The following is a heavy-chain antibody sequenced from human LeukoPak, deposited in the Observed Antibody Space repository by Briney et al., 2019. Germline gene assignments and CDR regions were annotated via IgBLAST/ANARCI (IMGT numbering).Heavy chain of an antibody. CDR3: ATYSDTVGATIY. V-gene: IGHV3-30*02. Sequence: PGGSLRLSCAASGFTFSSYGMHWVRQAPGKGLERVAFIRYDGSNKYYADSVKGRFTISRDNSKNTLYLQMNSLRAEDTAVYYCATYSDTVGATIYWGQGTLVTVSS. CDR2: IRYDGSNK. CDR1: GFTFSSYG. D-gene: IGHD1-26*01. J-gene: IGHJ4*02.